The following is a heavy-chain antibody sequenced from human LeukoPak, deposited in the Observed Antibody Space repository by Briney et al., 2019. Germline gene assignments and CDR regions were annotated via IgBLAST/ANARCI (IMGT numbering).Heavy chain of an antibody. J-gene: IGHJ5*02. CDR1: GYSISSGYY. CDR2: IYRSGST. Sequence: SEALSLTCGVSGYSISSGYYWGWIRQSPGKGLEWIGNIYRSGSTYYNPPLKSRVTISVDTSKNQFSLRLTSVTAADTAVYYCARRDRWFDPWGQGTQVTVSS. CDR3: ARRDRWFDP. V-gene: IGHV4-38-2*01.